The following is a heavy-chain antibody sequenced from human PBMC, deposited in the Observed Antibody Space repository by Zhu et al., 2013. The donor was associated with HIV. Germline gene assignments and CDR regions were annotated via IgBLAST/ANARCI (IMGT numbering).Heavy chain of an antibody. D-gene: IGHD6-19*01. CDR3: ARECEYDILSGCLI. J-gene: IGHJ4*02. V-gene: IGHV1-2*07. Sequence: QAELAQSGAEVRKTGTSIKVSCKASGYVFTGHYIHWVRQAPGEGLTWMGWINPNTGAVKYSPDFEGHIIFTRDTSISTAYVEFASLTLADTAIYYCARECEYDILSGCLIWGPGSLVTVSS. CDR1: GYVFTGHY. CDR2: INPNTGAV.